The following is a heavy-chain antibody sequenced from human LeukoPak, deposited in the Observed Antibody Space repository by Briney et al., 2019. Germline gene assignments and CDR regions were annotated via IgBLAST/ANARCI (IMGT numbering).Heavy chain of an antibody. J-gene: IGHJ4*02. V-gene: IGHV3-21*01. CDR2: ISSSSSYI. D-gene: IGHD6-6*01. CDR3: ARRMIAAPGYYFDY. CDR1: GFTFSNYA. Sequence: GGSLRLSCAASGFTFSNYAMSWVRQAPGKGLGWVSSISSSSSYIYYADSVKGRFTISRDNAKNSLYLQMNSLRAEDTAVYYCARRMIAAPGYYFDYWGQGTLVTVSS.